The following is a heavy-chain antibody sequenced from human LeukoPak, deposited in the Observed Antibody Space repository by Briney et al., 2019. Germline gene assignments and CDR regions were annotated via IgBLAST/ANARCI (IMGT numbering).Heavy chain of an antibody. CDR2: IYCSGST. J-gene: IGHJ5*02. Sequence: PSETLSLTCTVSGGSISSSSYYWGWIRQPPGKGLEWIGSIYCSGSTYYNPSLKSRVTISVGTSKNRCSLKLSSVTAADTAVYYCARESEYYDFWSGPDPWGEGTLVTVSS. CDR1: GGSISSSSYY. V-gene: IGHV4-39*02. D-gene: IGHD3-3*01. CDR3: ARESEYYDFWSGPDP.